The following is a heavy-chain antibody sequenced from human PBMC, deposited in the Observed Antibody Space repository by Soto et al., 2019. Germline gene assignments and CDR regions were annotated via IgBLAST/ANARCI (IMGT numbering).Heavy chain of an antibody. CDR1: GGSISSSSYY. J-gene: IGHJ3*02. D-gene: IGHD5-18*01. CDR3: ARPRLWKNSAFDI. CDR2: IYYSGST. Sequence: PSETLSLTCTVSGGSISSSSYYWGWIRQPPGKGLEWIGSIYYSGSTYYNPSLKSRVTISVDTSKNQFSLKLSSVTAADTAVYYCARPRLWKNSAFDIWGQGTMVTVSS. V-gene: IGHV4-39*01.